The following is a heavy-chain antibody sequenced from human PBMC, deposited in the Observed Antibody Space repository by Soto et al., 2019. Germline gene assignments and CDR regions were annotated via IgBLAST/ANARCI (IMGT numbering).Heavy chain of an antibody. CDR2: ISYDGSNQ. J-gene: IGHJ4*02. CDR1: GFTFNIYG. Sequence: GGSLRLSCAASGFTFNIYGMHWVRQAPDKGLEWVALISYDGSNQYYADSVKGRFTISRDNSKNTLFLQMNSLRADDTAVYYCAKDQASGQGSFDSRGQGTLVTVSS. CDR3: AKDQASGQGSFDS. V-gene: IGHV3-30*18.